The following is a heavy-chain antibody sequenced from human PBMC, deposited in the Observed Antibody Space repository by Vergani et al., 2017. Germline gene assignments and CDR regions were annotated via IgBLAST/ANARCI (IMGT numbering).Heavy chain of an antibody. CDR3: AKERYSINCLGSGDY. CDR2: ISASGGSA. V-gene: IGHV3-23*01. Sequence: EVQLLESGGGLVQPGGSLRLSCAASGFTFSSYAMSWVRQAPGKGLEWVLAISASGGSANYADSVKGRFTISRDNSKNTLYMQMNSLRAEDTALYFCAKERYSINCLGSGDYWGQGTLVTVSS. CDR1: GFTFSSYA. J-gene: IGHJ4*02. D-gene: IGHD6-13*01.